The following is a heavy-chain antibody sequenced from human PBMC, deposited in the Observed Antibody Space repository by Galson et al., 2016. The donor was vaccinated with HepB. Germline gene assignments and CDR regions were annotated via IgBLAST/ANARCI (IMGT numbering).Heavy chain of an antibody. D-gene: IGHD5-12*01. V-gene: IGHV3-66*01. CDR2: IYSGGTT. Sequence: SLRLSCAASGFSVSSKFMSWVRQAPGKGLEWVSVIYSGGTTYYADSVKGRFTISRDNSTNTVDLQMNSLRAEDTAMYYCARGRDSGYGYVFDQWGQGTLVTVYS. J-gene: IGHJ4*02. CDR1: GFSVSSKF. CDR3: ARGRDSGYGYVFDQ.